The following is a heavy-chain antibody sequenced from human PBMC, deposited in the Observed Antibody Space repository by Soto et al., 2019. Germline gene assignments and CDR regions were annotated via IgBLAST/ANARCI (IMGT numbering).Heavy chain of an antibody. Sequence: PSETLSLTCTVSGGSISSGGYYWSWIRQHPGKGLEWIGYIYYSGSTYYNPSLKSRVTISVDTSKNQFSLKLSSVTAADTAVYYCARDWNCSGGSCYGTDYWGQGTLVTVSS. CDR1: GGSISSGGYY. V-gene: IGHV4-31*03. J-gene: IGHJ4*02. D-gene: IGHD2-15*01. CDR3: ARDWNCSGGSCYGTDY. CDR2: IYYSGST.